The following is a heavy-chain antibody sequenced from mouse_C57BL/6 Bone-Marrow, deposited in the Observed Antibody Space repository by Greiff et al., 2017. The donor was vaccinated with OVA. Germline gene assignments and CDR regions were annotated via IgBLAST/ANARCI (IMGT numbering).Heavy chain of an antibody. CDR3: ARGLPTIVTWYFDV. CDR2: ISDGGSYT. V-gene: IGHV5-4*01. Sequence: DVHLVESGGGLVKPGGSLKLSCAASGFTFSSYAMSWVRQTPEKRLEWVATISDGGSYTYYPDYVKGRFTISRDNAKNNLYLQMSHLKSEDTAMYYCARGLPTIVTWYFDVWGTGTTVTVSS. J-gene: IGHJ1*03. CDR1: GFTFSSYA. D-gene: IGHD2-12*01.